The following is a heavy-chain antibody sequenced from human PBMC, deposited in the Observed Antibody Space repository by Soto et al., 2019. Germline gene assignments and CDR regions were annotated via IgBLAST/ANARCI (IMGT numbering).Heavy chain of an antibody. J-gene: IGHJ4*02. CDR1: CGSISSGGYY. CDR2: IYYSGST. V-gene: IGHV4-31*03. Sequence: QVQLQESGPGLVKPSQTLSLTCTVSCGSISSGGYYWSWIRQHPGKGLEWIGYIYYSGSTYYNPSLKSRLTVSVDTSKHQFSLKLSSVTAADTAVYCCARATGATKVVFDYWGQGTLVTVSS. CDR3: ARATGATKVVFDY. D-gene: IGHD2-15*01.